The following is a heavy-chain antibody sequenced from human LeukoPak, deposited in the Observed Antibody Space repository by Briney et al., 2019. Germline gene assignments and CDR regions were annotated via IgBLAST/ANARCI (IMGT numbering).Heavy chain of an antibody. J-gene: IGHJ3*02. CDR2: IYYSGST. CDR3: ARGEGYCSSTSCYVAFDI. Sequence: PSETLSLTCTVSGGSISSSSYYWGWIRQPPGKGLEWIGSIYYSGSTYYNPSLKSRVTISVDTSKNQFSLKLSSVTAADTAVYYCARGEGYCSSTSCYVAFDIWGQGTMVTVSS. CDR1: GGSISSSSYY. V-gene: IGHV4-39*07. D-gene: IGHD2-2*01.